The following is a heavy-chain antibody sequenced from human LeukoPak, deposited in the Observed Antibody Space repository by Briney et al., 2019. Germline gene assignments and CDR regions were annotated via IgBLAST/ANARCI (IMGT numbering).Heavy chain of an antibody. CDR2: IYYSGST. CDR1: GGSISSYY. D-gene: IGHD2-2*01. V-gene: IGHV4-59*01. Sequence: SETLPLTCTVSGGSISSYYWSWIRQPPGKGLEWIGYIYYSGSTNYNPSLKSRVTISVDTSKNQFSLKLSSVTAADTAVYYCARKYCSSTSCYMDVWGKGTTVTVSS. CDR3: ARKYCSSTSCYMDV. J-gene: IGHJ6*03.